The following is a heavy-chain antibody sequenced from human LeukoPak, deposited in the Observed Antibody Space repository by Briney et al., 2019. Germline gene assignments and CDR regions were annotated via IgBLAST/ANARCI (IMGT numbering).Heavy chain of an antibody. D-gene: IGHD3-10*01. J-gene: IGHJ4*02. V-gene: IGHV4-59*01. Sequence: SETLTLTCTVSGGSISSYYWSWLRQPPGKGLEWIGYIYYSGSTNYNPSLKSRVTISVDTSKNQFSLKLSSVTAADTAVYYCARVLGVRGFDYWGQGSLVSVS. CDR3: ARVLGVRGFDY. CDR2: IYYSGST. CDR1: GGSISSYY.